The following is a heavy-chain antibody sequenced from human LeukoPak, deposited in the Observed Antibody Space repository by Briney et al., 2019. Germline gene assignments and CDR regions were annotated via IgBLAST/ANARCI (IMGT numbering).Heavy chain of an antibody. Sequence: ASVKVSCKASGYTVTGYYIHWVRQAPGQGLEWMGWITPNSDDTDYAQKFQGRVSMTRDTSISTAYMELSSLRSDDTAVYYCARSPIGLGFFDYWGQGTLVSVSS. J-gene: IGHJ4*02. CDR1: GYTVTGYY. CDR2: ITPNSDDT. V-gene: IGHV1-2*02. CDR3: ARSPIGLGFFDY. D-gene: IGHD7-27*01.